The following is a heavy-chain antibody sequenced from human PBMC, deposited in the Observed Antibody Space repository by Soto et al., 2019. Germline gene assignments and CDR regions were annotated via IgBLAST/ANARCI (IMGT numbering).Heavy chain of an antibody. V-gene: IGHV3-23*01. J-gene: IGHJ4*02. D-gene: IGHD3-16*02. CDR3: ARAGTYRWGHFDF. CDR2: ISDRGDET. CDR1: GFIFSNQA. Sequence: PGGSLRLSCAASGFIFSNQAMCWVRQGPGKGLEWVSCISDRGDETFFLDSVKGRFAISRDNSENMLFLQMSSLRAEDTAIYYCARAGTYRWGHFDFWGQGTPVTVSS.